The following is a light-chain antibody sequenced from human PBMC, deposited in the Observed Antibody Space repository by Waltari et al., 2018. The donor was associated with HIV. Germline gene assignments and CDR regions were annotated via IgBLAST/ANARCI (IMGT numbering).Light chain of an antibody. Sequence: QSALTQPASVSGSPGQSITISCPGSRSAIGGYDFVSWYQQPPGKAPKLIIYDVIERPSGVSNRFSASKSGNTASLTISGLQPEDEADYYCCSFIGRSTLIFGGGTKVTVV. J-gene: IGLJ2*01. CDR1: RSAIGGYDF. CDR3: CSFIGRSTLI. CDR2: DVI. V-gene: IGLV2-23*02.